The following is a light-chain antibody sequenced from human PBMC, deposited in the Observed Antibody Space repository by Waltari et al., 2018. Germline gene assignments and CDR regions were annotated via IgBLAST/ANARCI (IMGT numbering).Light chain of an antibody. Sequence: QSALTQPPSASGSPGQSVTISCTGTSREVGRYNYVSWYQQHPGNAPTLRIYEVSKRPSGVPARLSGSKSGNTASLTVSGLQAEDEADYYCSSYAGSNNVVFGGGTKLTVL. V-gene: IGLV2-8*01. CDR1: SREVGRYNY. CDR3: SSYAGSNNVV. CDR2: EVS. J-gene: IGLJ2*01.